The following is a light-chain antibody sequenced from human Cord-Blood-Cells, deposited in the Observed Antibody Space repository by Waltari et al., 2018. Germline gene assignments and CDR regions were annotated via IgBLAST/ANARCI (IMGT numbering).Light chain of an antibody. Sequence: QSALTQPASVSGSPGQSITISYTGTSSDVGSYNLVSWYQQHPGKAPKPMIYEGSKRPSGVSNRFSGSKSGNTASLTISGLQAEDEADYYCCSYAGSSTFVFGTGTKVTVL. V-gene: IGLV2-23*01. J-gene: IGLJ1*01. CDR2: EGS. CDR3: CSYAGSSTFV. CDR1: SSDVGSYNL.